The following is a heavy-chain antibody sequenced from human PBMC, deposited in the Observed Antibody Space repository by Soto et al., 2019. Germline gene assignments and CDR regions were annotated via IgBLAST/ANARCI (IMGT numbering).Heavy chain of an antibody. J-gene: IGHJ3*02. D-gene: IGHD1-26*01. CDR1: GGSISSSSCH. Sequence: SETLSLTCTVSGGSISSSSCHWDWIRQPPGKEMEWIASIKYSGTTFYNTSLKNQVNLYVDTSKNQLAQKMSSVTAAETAVYYCARHGITGSYYDAFDIWGQGTMVTVS. V-gene: IGHV4-39*01. CDR2: IKYSGTT. CDR3: ARHGITGSYYDAFDI.